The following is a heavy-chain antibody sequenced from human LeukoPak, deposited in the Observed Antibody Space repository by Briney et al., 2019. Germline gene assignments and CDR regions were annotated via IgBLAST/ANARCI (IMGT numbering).Heavy chain of an antibody. CDR3: ARDPVEGGVDF. CDR2: IGSVGTA. J-gene: IGHJ4*02. CDR1: GFTLIIYS. V-gene: IGHV3-53*04. Sequence: GGPVRLPCSVLGFTLIIYSMDWVRQAPGQGLDWISYIGSVGTAYYAHSVLGRFTPSRHIPKKSVYLQINTLAVHHTAFFYCARDPVEGGVDFWGQGVLVTVSS. D-gene: IGHD3-16*01.